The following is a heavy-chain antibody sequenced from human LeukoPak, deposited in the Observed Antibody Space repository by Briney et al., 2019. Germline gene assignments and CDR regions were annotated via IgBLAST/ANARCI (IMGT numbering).Heavy chain of an antibody. CDR3: ERLHASRAEEFDP. V-gene: IGHV4-59*03. Sequence: PSETLSLTCTVSGGSISGYYWSWIRQPPGKGLEWIGYIYSSGSASYNPSLISRVTILVDTSKNQFSLTLTSVTAADTAVYYCERLHASRAEEFDPWGQGTLVTVSS. D-gene: IGHD3-16*01. J-gene: IGHJ5*02. CDR2: IYSSGSA. CDR1: GGSISGYY.